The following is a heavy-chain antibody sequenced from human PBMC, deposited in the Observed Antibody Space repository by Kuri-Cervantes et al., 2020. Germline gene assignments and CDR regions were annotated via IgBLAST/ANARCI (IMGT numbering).Heavy chain of an antibody. D-gene: IGHD5-24*01. CDR3: ARVGDGYNYVHYYYYGMDV. CDR2: IYSGGST. Sequence: GESLKISCAASGFTVSSNYMSWVRQAPGKGLEWVSVIYSGGSTYYADSVKGRFTISRDNSKNTLYFQMNSLRAEDTAVYYCARVGDGYNYVHYYYYGMDVWGQGTTVTVSS. V-gene: IGHV3-53*01. J-gene: IGHJ6*02. CDR1: GFTVSSNY.